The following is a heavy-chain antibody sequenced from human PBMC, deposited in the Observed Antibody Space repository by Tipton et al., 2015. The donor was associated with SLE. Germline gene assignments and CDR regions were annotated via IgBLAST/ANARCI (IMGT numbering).Heavy chain of an antibody. D-gene: IGHD6-19*01. CDR2: IYYSGST. J-gene: IGHJ4*02. Sequence: TLSLTCTVSGGSISSNNWWTWLRQPPGKGLEWIGYIYYSGSTYCNPSLKSRVTISVDTSKNQFSLKLNSVTAADTAVFYCARVTGHSSGWYVWVDSWGQGTLVTVSS. CDR3: ARVTGHSSGWYVWVDS. V-gene: IGHV4-4*02. CDR1: GGSISSNNW.